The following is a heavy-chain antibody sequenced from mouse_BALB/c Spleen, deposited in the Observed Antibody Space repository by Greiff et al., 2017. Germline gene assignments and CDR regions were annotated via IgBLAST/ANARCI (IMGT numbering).Heavy chain of an antibody. J-gene: IGHJ2*01. D-gene: IGHD1-1*01. CDR3: TRGGTVVARGLDY. CDR2: IYPGSGST. V-gene: IGHV1S22*01. CDR1: GYTFTSYW. Sequence: LQQPGSELVRPGASVKLSCKASGYTFTSYWMHWVKQRPGQGLEWIGNIYPGSGSTNYDEKFKSKATLTVDTSSSTAYMQLSSLTSEDSAVYYCTRGGTVVARGLDYWGQGTTLTVSS.